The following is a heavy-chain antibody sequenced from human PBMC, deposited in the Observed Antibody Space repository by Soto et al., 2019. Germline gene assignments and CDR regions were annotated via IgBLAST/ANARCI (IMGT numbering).Heavy chain of an antibody. J-gene: IGHJ5*02. V-gene: IGHV1-2*02. CDR2: INPNSGGT. D-gene: IGHD6-13*01. CDR3: ARDQSCIAGAGSFPVKVSFDP. Sequence: ALVKVSCKASGYTFTGYYMHWVRQAPGQVLEWMGLINPNSGGTNYAQKFQGRVTMTRDTSISTAYMELSRLRSDDTAVYYCARDQSCIAGAGSFPVKVSFDPGGQGALVTVSS. CDR1: GYTFTGYY.